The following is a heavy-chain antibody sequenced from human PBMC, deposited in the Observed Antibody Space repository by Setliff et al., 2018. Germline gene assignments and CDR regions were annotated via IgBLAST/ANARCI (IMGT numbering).Heavy chain of an antibody. D-gene: IGHD3-22*01. V-gene: IGHV3-23*01. Sequence: GGSLRLSCEASGFTFNGYAMTWVRQAPGKGLEWVSAISGSDDRTVYADSVKGRFTISRDTSKTTLYLQMHSLRVEDTAVYYCAREYYDSSGFSYGMDVWGQGTTVTVSS. CDR2: ISGSDDRT. CDR1: GFTFNGYA. CDR3: AREYYDSSGFSYGMDV. J-gene: IGHJ6*02.